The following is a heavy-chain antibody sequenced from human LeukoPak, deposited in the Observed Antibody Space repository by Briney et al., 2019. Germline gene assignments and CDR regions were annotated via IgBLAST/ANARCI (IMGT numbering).Heavy chain of an antibody. J-gene: IGHJ4*02. Sequence: GGSLRVSCAASGFTFSSYGMSWVRQAAGKGLEWVSGFSGSGGTTSYADSVKGRFTISRDNSKNTLYLQMNNLRAEDTAVYYCAKDPQRSSGYYYEVDYWGQGTLVTVSS. CDR2: FSGSGGTT. V-gene: IGHV3-23*01. D-gene: IGHD3-22*01. CDR1: GFTFSSYG. CDR3: AKDPQRSSGYYYEVDY.